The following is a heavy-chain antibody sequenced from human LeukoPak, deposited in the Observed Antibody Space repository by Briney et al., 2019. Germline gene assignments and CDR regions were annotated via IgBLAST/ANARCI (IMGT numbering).Heavy chain of an antibody. CDR3: ARVVVVVAAHNWFDP. CDR1: GGSFSGYY. D-gene: IGHD2-15*01. Sequence: SETLSLTCAVYGGSFSGYYWSWIRQPPGKGLEWIGEINHSGSTNYNPSLKSRVTISVGTSKNQFSLKLSSVTAADTAVYYCARVVVVVAAHNWFDPWGQGTLVTVSS. V-gene: IGHV4-34*01. CDR2: INHSGST. J-gene: IGHJ5*02.